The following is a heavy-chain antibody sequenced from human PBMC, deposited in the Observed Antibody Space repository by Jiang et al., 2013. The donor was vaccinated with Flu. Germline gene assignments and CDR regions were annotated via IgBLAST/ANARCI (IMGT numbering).Heavy chain of an antibody. CDR3: ARDFFPVRGVIHPGYGMDV. CDR1: GYTFTSYA. CDR2: INAGNGNT. Sequence: SGAEVKKPGASVKVSCKASGYTFTSYAMHWVRQAPGQRLEWMGWINAGNGNTKYSQKFQGRVTITRDTSASTAYMELSSLRSEDTAVYYCARDFFPVRGVIHPGYGMDVWGQGTTVTVSS. J-gene: IGHJ6*02. D-gene: IGHD3-10*01. V-gene: IGHV1-3*01.